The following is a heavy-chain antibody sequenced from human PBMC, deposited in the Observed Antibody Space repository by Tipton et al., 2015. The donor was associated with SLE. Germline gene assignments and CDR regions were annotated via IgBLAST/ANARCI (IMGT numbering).Heavy chain of an antibody. CDR2: IYQSGRT. CDR3: ARHKTATRAFDI. V-gene: IGHV4-34*01. Sequence: TLSLTCAVYGGSFSGYLWSWIRQPPGKGLEWIGEIYQSGRTNYNPSLKSRVTISVDTSKNQFSLKLSSVTAADTAVYYCARHKTATRAFDIWGQGTMVTVSS. J-gene: IGHJ3*02. CDR1: GGSFSGYL.